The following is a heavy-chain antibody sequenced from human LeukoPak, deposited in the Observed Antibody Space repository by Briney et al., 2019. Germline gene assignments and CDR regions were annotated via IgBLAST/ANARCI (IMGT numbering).Heavy chain of an antibody. D-gene: IGHD1-14*01. CDR2: IYYSGST. Sequence: SETLSLTCTVSGGSISSSSYYWGWIRQPPGKGLEWIGSIYYSGSTYYNPSLKSRVTISVDTSKNQFSLKLSSVTAADTAVYYCAKATGYLLWGQGTLVTVSS. V-gene: IGHV4-39*07. CDR1: GGSISSSSYY. CDR3: AKATGYLL. J-gene: IGHJ4*02.